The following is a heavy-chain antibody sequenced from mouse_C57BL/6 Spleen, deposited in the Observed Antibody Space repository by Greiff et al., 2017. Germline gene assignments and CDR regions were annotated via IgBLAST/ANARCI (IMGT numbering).Heavy chain of an antibody. J-gene: IGHJ3*01. Sequence: VQLQQSGPGLVQPSQSLSITCTVSGFSLTSYGVHWVRQSPGKGLEWLGVIWSGGSTDYNAAFISRLSISKDNSKSQVFFKMNSLQADDTAIYYCARERGLLKGFAYWGQGTLVTVSA. CDR1: GFSLTSYG. CDR3: ARERGLLKGFAY. CDR2: IWSGGST. D-gene: IGHD2-3*01. V-gene: IGHV2-2*01.